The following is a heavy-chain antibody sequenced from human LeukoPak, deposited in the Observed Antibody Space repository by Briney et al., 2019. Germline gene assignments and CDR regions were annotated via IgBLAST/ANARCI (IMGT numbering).Heavy chain of an antibody. CDR1: GGSISRDVYY. D-gene: IGHD5-18*01. CDR3: ARVGGYSYGYFDY. CDR2: IYYSGST. Sequence: SETLSLTCTVSGGSISRDVYYWSWIRQPPGKGLEWIGYIYYSGSTYYNTSLKSRVTISVDTSKNQFSLKLSSVTAADTAVYYCARVGGYSYGYFDYWGQGTLVTVSS. V-gene: IGHV4-30-4*08. J-gene: IGHJ4*02.